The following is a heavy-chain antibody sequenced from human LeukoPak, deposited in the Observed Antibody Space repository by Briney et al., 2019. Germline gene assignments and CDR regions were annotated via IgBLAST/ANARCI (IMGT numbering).Heavy chain of an antibody. CDR3: GKRLTSWELEY. D-gene: IGHD1-26*01. CDR2: IWSGGTDK. V-gene: IGHV3-30*02. CDR1: GFTFSICD. Sequence: GSLRLSCAASGFTFSICDMHWVRQAPGKGLEWVAVIWSGGTDKYYADSVKGRFTVSRDNSKNTLYLQMNSLRAEDTAVYYCGKRLTSWELEYWGQGTLVTVSS. J-gene: IGHJ4*02.